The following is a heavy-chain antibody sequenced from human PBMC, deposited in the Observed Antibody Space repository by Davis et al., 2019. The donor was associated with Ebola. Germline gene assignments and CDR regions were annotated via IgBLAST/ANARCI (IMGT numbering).Heavy chain of an antibody. V-gene: IGHV4-34*01. CDR2: INHSGST. Sequence: PGGSLRLSCAVYGGSFSGYYWSWIRQPPGKGLEWIGEINHSGSTNYNPSLKSRVTISVDTSKNQFSLKLSSVTAADTAVYYCARADTMVQGERYYGMDVWGQGTTVTVSS. CDR3: ARADTMVQGERYYGMDV. D-gene: IGHD3-10*01. CDR1: GGSFSGYY. J-gene: IGHJ6*02.